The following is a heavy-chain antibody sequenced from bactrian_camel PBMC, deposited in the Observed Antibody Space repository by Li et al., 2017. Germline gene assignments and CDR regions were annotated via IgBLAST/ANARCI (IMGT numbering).Heavy chain of an antibody. CDR3: AAGYGGRCALGPEIQARYDY. CDR1: GFVYNKYC. V-gene: IGHV3S6*01. Sequence: HVQLVESGGDSVQAGGSLRLSCTISGFVYNKYCMAWFRQAPGKEREGVAGIYGSGRATYYGDSVKGRFTFSQDNAKKTLYLQMNSLKPEDTAIYYCAAGYGGRCALGPEIQARYDYWGRGTQDTVS. J-gene: IGHJ4*01. D-gene: IGHD6*01. CDR2: IYGSGRAT.